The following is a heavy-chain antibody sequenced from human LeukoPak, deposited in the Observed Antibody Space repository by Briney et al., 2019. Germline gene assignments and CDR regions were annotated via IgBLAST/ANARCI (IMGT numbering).Heavy chain of an antibody. CDR3: ARIGSNSWAKPLHFDY. Sequence: GGSLRLSFAASGFRFVNILMHWVGRGPGGDLEWGALMSNDGNNEYYADSVKGRFTISRDNSKNTLYLQMNSLRTEDTALYYCARIGSNSWAKPLHFDYWGQGTLVTVSS. CDR2: MSNDGNNE. D-gene: IGHD6-13*01. CDR1: GFRFVNIL. J-gene: IGHJ4*02. V-gene: IGHV3-30*01.